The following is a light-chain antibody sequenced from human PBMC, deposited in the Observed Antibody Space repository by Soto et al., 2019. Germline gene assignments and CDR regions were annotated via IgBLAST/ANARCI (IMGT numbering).Light chain of an antibody. Sequence: EIQMTQSPSSLSASVGDRVTMTRRASQSISNSLNCYQQKPGRAPNLLIVAASSLQSGVPSRFSGSGSGTHFTLTISSLQPEDFATYYCQQSYSTPITFGQGTRLEIK. CDR3: QQSYSTPIT. CDR1: QSISNS. CDR2: AAS. J-gene: IGKJ5*01. V-gene: IGKV1-39*01.